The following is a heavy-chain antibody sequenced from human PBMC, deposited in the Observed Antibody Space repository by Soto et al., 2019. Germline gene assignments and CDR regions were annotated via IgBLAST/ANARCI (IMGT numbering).Heavy chain of an antibody. CDR3: AREYTAWPLAYGLDV. CDR2: ISSRSDI. Sequence: GSLRLSCVGSGFTFSTDSINWVRQAPGKGLEWVSSISSRSDIYYADSVKGRFTISRDNAKNSVSLQMNSLRAEDTAVYYCAREYTAWPLAYGLDVWGQGTTVTVSS. V-gene: IGHV3-21*01. D-gene: IGHD2-2*02. CDR1: GFTFSTDS. J-gene: IGHJ6*02.